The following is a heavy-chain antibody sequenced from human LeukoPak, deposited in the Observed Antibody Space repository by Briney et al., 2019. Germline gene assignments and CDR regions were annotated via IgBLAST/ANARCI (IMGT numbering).Heavy chain of an antibody. D-gene: IGHD3-3*01. CDR2: IYTSGST. V-gene: IGHV4-4*07. CDR3: ARYFTVYYDFWSGYYQD. CDR1: GDSISNYY. Sequence: SETLSLTCTVSGDSISNYYWSWIRQPAGKGLEWIGRIYTSGSTNYNPSLKSRVTMSVDTSKNQFSLKLSSVTAADTAVYYCARYFTVYYDFWSGYYQDWGQGTLVTVSS. J-gene: IGHJ4*02.